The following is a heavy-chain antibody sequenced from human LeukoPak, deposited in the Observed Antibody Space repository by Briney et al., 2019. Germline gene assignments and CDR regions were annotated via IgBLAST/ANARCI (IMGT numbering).Heavy chain of an antibody. CDR2: IHYSGST. Sequence: SETLSLTCTVSGGSISSSSYYWGWIRQPPGKGLEWIGSIHYSGSTYYNPSLKSRVTISVDTSRNQFSLKLSSVTAADTAVYYCARQKVSITMIVAWGQGTLVTVSS. D-gene: IGHD3-22*01. CDR1: GGSISSSSYY. J-gene: IGHJ5*02. CDR3: ARQKVSITMIVA. V-gene: IGHV4-39*01.